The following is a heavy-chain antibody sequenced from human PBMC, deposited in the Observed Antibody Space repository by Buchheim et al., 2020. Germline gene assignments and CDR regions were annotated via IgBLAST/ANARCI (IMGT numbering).Heavy chain of an antibody. J-gene: IGHJ4*02. Sequence: QLQLQESGSGLVKPSQTLSLTCAVSGGSISSGGYSWSWIRQPPGKGLEWIGYIYHSGSTYYHPSLKSRVTISVDRSKNQFSLKLSSVTAADTAVYYCARGSNGYYDSSGYYYNWDFDYWGQGTL. CDR3: ARGSNGYYDSSGYYYNWDFDY. D-gene: IGHD3-22*01. V-gene: IGHV4-30-2*01. CDR1: GGSISSGGYS. CDR2: IYHSGST.